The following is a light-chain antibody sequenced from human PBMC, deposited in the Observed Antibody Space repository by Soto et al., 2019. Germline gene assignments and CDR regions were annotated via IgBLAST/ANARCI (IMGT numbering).Light chain of an antibody. CDR3: QQYGSSPPIT. CDR1: QSVSSSY. J-gene: IGKJ5*01. Sequence: EIVLTQSPGTLSLSPGERATLSCRASQSVSSSYLAWYQQKPGQAPRLLIYGPSSRATGIPDRFSGSGSGTDFPLTISRLEPEDFAVYYCQQYGSSPPITFGQGTRLEIK. CDR2: GPS. V-gene: IGKV3-20*01.